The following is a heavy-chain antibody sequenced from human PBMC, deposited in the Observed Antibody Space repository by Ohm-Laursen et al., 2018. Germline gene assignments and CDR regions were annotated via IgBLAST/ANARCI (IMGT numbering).Heavy chain of an antibody. J-gene: IGHJ4*02. CDR1: GFSFSDYD. CDR2: IDAAGRT. V-gene: IGHV3-13*01. Sequence: SLRLSCTASGFSFSDYDMHWVRLLTGKRLEWVSGIDAAGRTYYPASMEGRFTISRENDKNSLYPQVDSLRAGDTAVYYCAREERGSDFQGIDYWGQGTLVTVSS. D-gene: IGHD3/OR15-3a*01. CDR3: AREERGSDFQGIDY.